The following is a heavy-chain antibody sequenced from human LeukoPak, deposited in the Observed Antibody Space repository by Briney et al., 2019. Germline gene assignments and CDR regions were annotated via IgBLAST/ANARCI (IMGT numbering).Heavy chain of an antibody. Sequence: SVKVSCKASGGTFSSYAISWVRQAPGQGLEWMGGIIPIFGTANYAQKLQGRVTITADESTSTAYMELSSLRSEDTAVYYCATRKSYRPPLYYFDYWGQGTLVTVSS. V-gene: IGHV1-69*13. D-gene: IGHD2-2*01. CDR1: GGTFSSYA. CDR2: IIPIFGTA. J-gene: IGHJ4*02. CDR3: ATRKSYRPPLYYFDY.